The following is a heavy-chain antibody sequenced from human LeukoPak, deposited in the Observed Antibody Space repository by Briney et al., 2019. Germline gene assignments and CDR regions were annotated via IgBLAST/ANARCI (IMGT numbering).Heavy chain of an antibody. CDR1: GFTFSSYS. CDR3: ARVLHKRMYDSTTYFPY. D-gene: IGHD3-22*01. V-gene: IGHV3-48*01. CDR2: ISSDSSTI. Sequence: GGSLRLSCAASGFTFSSYSMNWVRQAPGKGLKWISYISSDSSTIYYADSVKGRFTISRDNAKNSLYLQMNSLRAEDTAVYYCARVLHKRMYDSTTYFPYWGQGILVTVSS. J-gene: IGHJ4*02.